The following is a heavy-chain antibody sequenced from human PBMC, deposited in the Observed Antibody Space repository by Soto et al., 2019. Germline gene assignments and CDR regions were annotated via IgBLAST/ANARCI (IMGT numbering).Heavy chain of an antibody. CDR3: ARGLYDFWSGYQELATYYYYYYMDV. CDR2: IYYSGST. Sequence: PSETLSLTCAVYGGSFSGYYWSWIRQPPGKGLEWIGYIYYSGSTNYNPSLKSRVTISVDTSKNQFSLKLSSVTAADTAVYYCARGLYDFWSGYQELATYYYYYYMDVWGKGTTVTVSS. J-gene: IGHJ6*03. CDR1: GGSFSGYY. V-gene: IGHV4-59*01. D-gene: IGHD3-3*01.